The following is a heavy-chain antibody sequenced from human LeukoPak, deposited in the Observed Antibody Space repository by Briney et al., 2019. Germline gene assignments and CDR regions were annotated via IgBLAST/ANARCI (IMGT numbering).Heavy chain of an antibody. V-gene: IGHV4-59*01. CDR3: ARGGRGSWIQLWLPGAFDI. CDR1: GYSISSYY. CDR2: IYYSGST. D-gene: IGHD5-18*01. J-gene: IGHJ3*02. Sequence: PSETLSLTCAVSGYSISSYYWSWIRQPPGKGLEWIGYIYYSGSTNYNPSLKSRVTISVDTSKNQFSLKLSSVTAADTAVYYCARGGRGSWIQLWLPGAFDIWGQGTMVTVSS.